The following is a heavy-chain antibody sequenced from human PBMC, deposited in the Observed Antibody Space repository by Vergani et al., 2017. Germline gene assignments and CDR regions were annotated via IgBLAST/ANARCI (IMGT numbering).Heavy chain of an antibody. J-gene: IGHJ4*02. Sequence: QMQLVQSGPEVKKPGTSVKVSCKASGFTFTSSAMQWVRQARGQRLEWIGWIVVGSGNTNYSQKFQERVTITRDMSTSTAYMELSSLRSEDTAVYYCARAGYSSGWYFFDYWGQGTLVTVSS. CDR2: IVVGSGNT. CDR3: ARAGYSSGWYFFDY. CDR1: GFTFTSSA. V-gene: IGHV1-58*02. D-gene: IGHD6-19*01.